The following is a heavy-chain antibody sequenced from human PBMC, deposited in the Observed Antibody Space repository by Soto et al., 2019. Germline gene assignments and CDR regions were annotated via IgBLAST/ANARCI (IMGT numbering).Heavy chain of an antibody. Sequence: ETLSLTCAVYGGSFSGYYWSRLRQPPGKGLEWIGEINHSGSPNYNPSLKSRVTISVDTSKNQFSLKMTSVTAADTAVYYCATANWSHHYFDPWGQGTLVTVSS. J-gene: IGHJ5*02. D-gene: IGHD1-1*01. CDR3: ATANWSHHYFDP. CDR1: GGSFSGYY. V-gene: IGHV4-34*01. CDR2: INHSGSP.